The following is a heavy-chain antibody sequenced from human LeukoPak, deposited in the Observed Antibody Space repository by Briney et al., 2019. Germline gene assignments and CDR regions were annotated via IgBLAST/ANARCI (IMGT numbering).Heavy chain of an antibody. D-gene: IGHD2-15*01. Sequence: ASVKVSCKASGYSFSTYYVHWVRQAPGQGLEWMRIINPSGGSTSYAQKSHGKVTLTTDTSTDTAYMEFSSLRSEDTAVYYCARDNCSGGSCYLYYYYGMDVWGQGTTVTVSS. V-gene: IGHV1-46*01. CDR2: INPSGGST. J-gene: IGHJ6*02. CDR1: GYSFSTYY. CDR3: ARDNCSGGSCYLYYYYGMDV.